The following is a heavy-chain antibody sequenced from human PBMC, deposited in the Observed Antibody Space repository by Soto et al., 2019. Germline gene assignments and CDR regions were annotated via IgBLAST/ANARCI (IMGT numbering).Heavy chain of an antibody. J-gene: IGHJ4*02. CDR1: GGSFSGYF. V-gene: IGHV4-34*01. D-gene: IGHD5-12*01. CDR2: INHSGST. Sequence: QVQLQQWGAGLLKPSETLSLTCAVYGGSFSGYFWSWIRQPPGKGLEWMGEINHSGSTNYNPSLKSLVTISIDTSKNQFSLKLSSVTAADTAVYYCARGGGYSGYLGGYWGQGTLVTVSS. CDR3: ARGGGYSGYLGGY.